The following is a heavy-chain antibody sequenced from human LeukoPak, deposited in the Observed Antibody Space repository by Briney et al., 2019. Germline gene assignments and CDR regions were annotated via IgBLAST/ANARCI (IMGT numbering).Heavy chain of an antibody. Sequence: GGSLRLSCAASGFTFRSYWMSWVRQAPGKGLEWVASIKKDGSEKYHVDSVKGRFTVSRDDAKNSLYLQMNSLRVEDTAMYYCARDAGRAGDAFDIWGQGTMVTVSS. CDR3: ARDAGRAGDAFDI. D-gene: IGHD1-26*01. V-gene: IGHV3-7*03. CDR2: IKKDGSEK. J-gene: IGHJ3*02. CDR1: GFTFRSYW.